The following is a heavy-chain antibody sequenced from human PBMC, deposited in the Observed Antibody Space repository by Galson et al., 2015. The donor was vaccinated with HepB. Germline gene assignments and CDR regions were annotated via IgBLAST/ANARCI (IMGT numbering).Heavy chain of an antibody. CDR1: GFTFSSYS. D-gene: IGHD2-21*02. CDR2: ISSSSSYI. Sequence: SLRLSCAASGFTFSSYSMNWVRQAPGKGLEWVSSISSSSSYIYYADSVKGRFTISRDNAKNSLYLQMNSLRAEDTAVYNCAREYVVTASRPFDYWGQGTLVTVSS. J-gene: IGHJ4*02. CDR3: AREYVVTASRPFDY. V-gene: IGHV3-21*01.